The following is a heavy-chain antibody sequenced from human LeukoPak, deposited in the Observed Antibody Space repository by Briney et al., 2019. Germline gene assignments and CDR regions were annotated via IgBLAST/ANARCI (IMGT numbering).Heavy chain of an antibody. CDR2: ISSDGSDK. CDR1: GFTFSPHA. D-gene: IGHD6-6*01. V-gene: IGHV3-30-3*01. J-gene: IGHJ4*02. Sequence: GGSLRLSCAASGFTFSPHAMRWVCQAPGKGLKWVAVISSDGSDKYYADSVQGRFTISRDNSKNTLYLQMNSLRSEDTAVYYCARKGSSSCFDYWGQGTLVTVSS. CDR3: ARKGSSSCFDY.